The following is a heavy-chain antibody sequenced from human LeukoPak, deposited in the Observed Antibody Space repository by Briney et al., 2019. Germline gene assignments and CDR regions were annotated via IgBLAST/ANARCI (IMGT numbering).Heavy chain of an antibody. D-gene: IGHD2-2*02. CDR2: VYHTGHT. Sequence: SETLSLTCTVSGDSISGYYWSWIRQPPGKGLEWIGYVYHTGHTHYSPSLKSRVTVSLDTSRNQVSLKLSSVTAADTAVYYCARGETDIVVVPAAISVGYFDYWGQGTLVTVSS. J-gene: IGHJ4*02. CDR3: ARGETDIVVVPAAISVGYFDY. V-gene: IGHV4-59*12. CDR1: GDSISGYY.